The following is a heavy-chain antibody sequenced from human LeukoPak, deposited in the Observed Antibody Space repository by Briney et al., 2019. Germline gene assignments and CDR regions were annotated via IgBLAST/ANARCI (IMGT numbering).Heavy chain of an antibody. CDR3: AATISRGRYLDY. J-gene: IGHJ4*02. D-gene: IGHD3-16*01. Sequence: PSETLSLTCTVSGGSISSYYWNWLRQPPGKGLEWIGYVHHSGSTDSNPSLKSRVTLSVDTSKNQFSLKMDSVTAADMAVYYCAATISRGRYLDYWGQGKLVIVSS. CDR2: VHHSGST. V-gene: IGHV4-59*04. CDR1: GGSISSYY.